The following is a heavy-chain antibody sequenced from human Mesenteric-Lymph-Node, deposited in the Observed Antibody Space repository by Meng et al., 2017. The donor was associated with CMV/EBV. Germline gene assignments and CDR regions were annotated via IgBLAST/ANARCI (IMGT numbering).Heavy chain of an antibody. V-gene: IGHV5-51*01. Sequence: RGSGDACMTSWMEWVRQMPGRGLEWVGIIYPADSDTGYGPSFEGRVTISVDRSISTAYLQWSGLRASDTAMYFCARLSSSLSIDHWGQGTLVTVSS. CDR3: ARLSSSLSIDH. D-gene: IGHD6-13*01. CDR1: GDACMTSW. J-gene: IGHJ4*02. CDR2: IYPADSDT.